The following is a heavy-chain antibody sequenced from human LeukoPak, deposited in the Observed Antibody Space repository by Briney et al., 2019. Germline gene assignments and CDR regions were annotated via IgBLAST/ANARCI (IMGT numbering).Heavy chain of an antibody. CDR1: GFTVSSNY. CDR2: IKSETDGGTT. CDR3: TTDPLGTMIVADPI. D-gene: IGHD3-22*01. V-gene: IGHV3-15*01. Sequence: GGSLRLSCAASGFTVSSNYMSWVRQAPGKGLEWVGRIKSETDGGTTDYAAPVKGRFTISRDDSKNTLYLQMNSLKTEDTAVYYCTTDPLGTMIVADPIWGQGTMVTVSS. J-gene: IGHJ3*02.